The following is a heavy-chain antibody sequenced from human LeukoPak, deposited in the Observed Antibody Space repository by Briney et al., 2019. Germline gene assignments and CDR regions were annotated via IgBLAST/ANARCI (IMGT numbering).Heavy chain of an antibody. CDR1: GGSISSNSYY. CDR2: IHYSGST. J-gene: IGHJ4*02. V-gene: IGHV4-39*01. Sequence: PSETLSLTCTVSGGSISSNSYYWGWIRQPPGKGLEWIGSIHYSGSTYYNPSLKSRVTMSVDTSKNQFSLTVSSMTAADTAMYYCARLSNGSYQALLDCWGQGTLVTVSS. CDR3: ARLSNGSYQALLDC. D-gene: IGHD6-19*01.